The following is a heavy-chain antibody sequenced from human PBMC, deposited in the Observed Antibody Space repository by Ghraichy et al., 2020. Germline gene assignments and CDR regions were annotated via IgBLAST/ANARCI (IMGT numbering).Heavy chain of an antibody. D-gene: IGHD3-10*01. J-gene: IGHJ4*02. CDR2: ISSSSSYI. Sequence: GGSLRLSCAASGFTFSSYSMNWVRQAPGKGLEWVSSISSSSSYIYYADSVKGRFTISRDNAKNSLYLQMNSLRAEDTAVYYCARDLDGYYGSGSFDYWGQGTLVTVSS. CDR1: GFTFSSYS. CDR3: ARDLDGYYGSGSFDY. V-gene: IGHV3-21*01.